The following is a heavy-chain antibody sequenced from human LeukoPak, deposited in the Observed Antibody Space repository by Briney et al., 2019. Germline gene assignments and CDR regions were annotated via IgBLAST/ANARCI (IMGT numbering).Heavy chain of an antibody. CDR3: TRDVMVPPPSRGWFDP. CDR2: IRSKANSYAT. CDR1: GFTFSGSD. Sequence: PGGSLRLSCAASGFTFSGSDMHWVRQASGKGLEWVGRIRSKANSYATAYAASVKGRFTISRDDSKNTAYRQMNSLKTEDTAVYSGTRDVMVPPPSRGWFDPWGQGTLVTVSS. D-gene: IGHD2-8*01. J-gene: IGHJ5*02. V-gene: IGHV3-73*01.